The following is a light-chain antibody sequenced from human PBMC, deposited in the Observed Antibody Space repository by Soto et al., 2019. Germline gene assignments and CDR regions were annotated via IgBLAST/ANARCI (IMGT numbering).Light chain of an antibody. Sequence: DVQMTQVPSSLSPSVGDGVTITCRASQTISTFLNWYQQKPGKAPKLLIYYTSNSQSGVPSRFRGSGSGTEFTLTISSLQPEDFATYYCQQSYITPYTFGQGTKLENK. CDR1: QTISTF. V-gene: IGKV1-39*01. CDR2: YTS. J-gene: IGKJ2*01. CDR3: QQSYITPYT.